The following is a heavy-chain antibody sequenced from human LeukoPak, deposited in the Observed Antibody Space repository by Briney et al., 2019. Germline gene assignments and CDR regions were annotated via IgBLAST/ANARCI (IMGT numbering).Heavy chain of an antibody. J-gene: IGHJ6*03. V-gene: IGHV1-18*01. CDR1: GYTFTSYG. Sequence: ASVKVSCKASGYTFTSYGISWVRQAPGQGLEWMGWISAYNGNTNYAQKLQGRITMTTDTSTSTAYMELRSLRSDDTAVYYCARDVYDSSGYYPNYYYYYMDVWGKGTTVTVSS. D-gene: IGHD3-22*01. CDR2: ISAYNGNT. CDR3: ARDVYDSSGYYPNYYYYYMDV.